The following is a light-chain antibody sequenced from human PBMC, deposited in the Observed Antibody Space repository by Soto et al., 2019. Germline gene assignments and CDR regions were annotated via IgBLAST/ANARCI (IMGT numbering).Light chain of an antibody. V-gene: IGKV3-15*01. CDR3: QHYNNWPPWT. CDR2: RAS. CDR1: QSVSSN. J-gene: IGKJ1*01. Sequence: EIVVTQSPATLSLSPGERATLSCRASQSVSSNLAWYQQKPGQAPRLLIYRASTRATGIPARFSGSGSGTEFTLTISSLQSEDFALYYCQHYNNWPPWTFGQGTKVEIK.